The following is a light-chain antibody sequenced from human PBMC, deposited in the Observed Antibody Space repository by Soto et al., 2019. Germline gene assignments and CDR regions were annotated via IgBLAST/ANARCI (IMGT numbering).Light chain of an antibody. J-gene: IGKJ4*01. CDR1: QDISKF. CDR2: GAS. Sequence: DIQMTQSPSSLSASVGDRVSITCQASQDISKFLNWYQQKPGKAPKVLIYGASNLETGVPLRFSGSVSGTDFTFTLSSLQPEDIATYYCQQNDDDPLTFGGGTKVEIK. V-gene: IGKV1-33*01. CDR3: QQNDDDPLT.